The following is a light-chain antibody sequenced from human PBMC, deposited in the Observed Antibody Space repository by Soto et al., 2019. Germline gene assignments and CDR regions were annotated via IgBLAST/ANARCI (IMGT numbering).Light chain of an antibody. J-gene: IGLJ1*01. CDR3: SSYTSSSTHV. CDR1: SSDIGAFTF. CDR2: DVN. V-gene: IGLV2-14*03. Sequence: QSALTQPASVSGSPGQSITISCTGTSSDIGAFTFVSWYQQHPGKVPKLMIFDVNRRPSGVSDRFSGSKSGNTASLTSSWLQAEDEGDYYCSSYTSSSTHVFGSGTKLTVL.